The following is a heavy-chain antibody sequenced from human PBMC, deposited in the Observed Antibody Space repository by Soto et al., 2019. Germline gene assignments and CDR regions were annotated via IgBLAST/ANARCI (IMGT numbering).Heavy chain of an antibody. CDR1: GGSISTYY. CDR2: ISYSGST. D-gene: IGHD4-17*01. CDR3: ARADDYKSSTFDY. V-gene: IGHV4-59*01. Sequence: SETLSLTCTVSGGSISTYYWSWIRQSPGKGLEWIGYISYSGSTNYDPSLKSRVTMSVDTSRNQFSLKLNSVTAADTAVYYCARADDYKSSTFDYWGQGTLVTVS. J-gene: IGHJ4*02.